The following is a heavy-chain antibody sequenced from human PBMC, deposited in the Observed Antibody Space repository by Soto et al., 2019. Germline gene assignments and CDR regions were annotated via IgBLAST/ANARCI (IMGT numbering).Heavy chain of an antibody. D-gene: IGHD3-10*01. J-gene: IGHJ6*02. CDR1: GGTFSSYA. Sequence: SVKVSCKASGGTFSSYAISWVRQAPGQGLEWMGGIIPIFGTANYAQKFQGRVTITADESTSTAYMELSSLRSEDTAVYYCARGMAGSGSVGRYGMDVWGQGTTVTVSS. CDR3: ARGMAGSGSVGRYGMDV. CDR2: IIPIFGTA. V-gene: IGHV1-69*13.